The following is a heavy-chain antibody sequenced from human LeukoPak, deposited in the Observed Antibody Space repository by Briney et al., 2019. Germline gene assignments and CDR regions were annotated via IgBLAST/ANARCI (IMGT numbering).Heavy chain of an antibody. J-gene: IGHJ4*02. Sequence: GGSLRLPCAASGFTFDDYAMHWVRQAPGKGLEWVSGISWSSGSIGYADSVKGRFTISRDNAKNSLYLQMNSLRAEDTALYYCAKGLWFGEFHPFDYWGQGTLVTVSS. CDR3: AKGLWFGEFHPFDY. D-gene: IGHD3-10*01. CDR2: ISWSSGSI. CDR1: GFTFDDYA. V-gene: IGHV3-9*01.